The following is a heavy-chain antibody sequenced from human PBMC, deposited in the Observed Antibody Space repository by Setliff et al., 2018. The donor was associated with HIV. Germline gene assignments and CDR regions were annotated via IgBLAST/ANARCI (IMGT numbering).Heavy chain of an antibody. Sequence: NPGGSLRLSCAGSGFTVNSGAMNWVRQAPGKGLEWVSSLSGDSNHIYYADSVQGRFTISRDNAKNSVYLQMNSLRSEDTAVYYCATYHYYDSSAYFIDLYYFGHWGQGTLVTVS. CDR1: GFTVNSGA. CDR2: LSGDSNHI. CDR3: ATYHYYDSSAYFIDLYYFGH. V-gene: IGHV3-21*04. J-gene: IGHJ4*02. D-gene: IGHD3-22*01.